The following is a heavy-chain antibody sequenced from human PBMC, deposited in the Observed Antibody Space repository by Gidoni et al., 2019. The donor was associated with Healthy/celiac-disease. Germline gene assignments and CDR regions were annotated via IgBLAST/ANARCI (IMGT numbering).Heavy chain of an antibody. Sequence: EVQLVESGGGLVPPGGSLRLSCSASGFTFRSYAMHWVRQAPGKGLEYVSAISSNGGSTYYADSVKGRFTISRDNSKNTLYLQMSSLRAEDTAVYYCVKDGGLFGNGAYFDYWGQGTLVTVSS. CDR1: GFTFRSYA. CDR2: ISSNGGST. CDR3: VKDGGLFGNGAYFDY. D-gene: IGHD2-21*01. J-gene: IGHJ4*02. V-gene: IGHV3-64D*06.